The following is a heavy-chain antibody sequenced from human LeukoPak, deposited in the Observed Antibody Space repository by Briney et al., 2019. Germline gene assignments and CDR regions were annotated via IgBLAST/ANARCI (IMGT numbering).Heavy chain of an antibody. Sequence: GGSLRLSCAASGFTFSSYWMSWVRQAPGKGLEWVANIKQDGSEKHYVDSVKGRFTISRDNAKNPLYLQMNSLRAEDTAVYYCARMGHVVPEIYYYYYYMDVWGKGTTVTVSS. CDR3: ARMGHVVPEIYYYYYYMDV. V-gene: IGHV3-7*01. CDR2: IKQDGSEK. J-gene: IGHJ6*03. CDR1: GFTFSSYW. D-gene: IGHD2-2*01.